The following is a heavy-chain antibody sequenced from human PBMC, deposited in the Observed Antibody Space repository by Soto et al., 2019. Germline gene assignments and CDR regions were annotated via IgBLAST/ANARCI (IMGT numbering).Heavy chain of an antibody. V-gene: IGHV3-30*18. Sequence: GGSLRLSCAASGFTFSSYGMHWVRQAPGKGLEWVAVISYDGSNKYYADSVKGRFTISRDNSKNTLYLQMNSLRAEDTAVYYCAKDLSVDRPYYYYGMDVWGQGTTVTVSS. CDR1: GFTFSSYG. CDR3: AKDLSVDRPYYYYGMDV. D-gene: IGHD2-2*01. J-gene: IGHJ6*02. CDR2: ISYDGSNK.